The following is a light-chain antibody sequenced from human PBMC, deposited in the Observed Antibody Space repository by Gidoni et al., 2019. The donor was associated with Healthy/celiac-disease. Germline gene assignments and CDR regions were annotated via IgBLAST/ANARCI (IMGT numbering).Light chain of an antibody. CDR2: AAS. Sequence: DIQMTQSPSSLSASVGDRVTITCRASQSISSDLNWYQQNPGKAPKLLSYAASSLQSGVPSRCSGSGAGTDFTLTISSLQPEEFSTFYCQQSYSTPWTFGQXTKVEIK. CDR1: QSISSD. CDR3: QQSYSTPWT. J-gene: IGKJ1*01. V-gene: IGKV1-39*01.